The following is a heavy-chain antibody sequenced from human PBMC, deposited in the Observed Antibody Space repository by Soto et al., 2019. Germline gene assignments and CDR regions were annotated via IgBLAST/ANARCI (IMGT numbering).Heavy chain of an antibody. CDR3: ARGGLVGATKIYYYYYGMDV. D-gene: IGHD1-26*01. CDR1: GGSFSGYY. CDR2: INHSGST. J-gene: IGHJ6*02. Sequence: LSLTCAVYGGSFSGYYWSWIRQPPGKGLEWIGEINHSGSTNYNPSLKGRVAISVDTSKNQFSLKLSSVTAADTAVYYCARGGLVGATKIYYYYYGMDVWGQGTTVTVSS. V-gene: IGHV4-34*01.